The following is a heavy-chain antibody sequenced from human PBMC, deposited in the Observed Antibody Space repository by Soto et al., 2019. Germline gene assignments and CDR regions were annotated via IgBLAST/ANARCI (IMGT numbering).Heavy chain of an antibody. CDR3: ARHYGCTRNQCYGMDV. CDR1: GYTFHNYW. Sequence: GESLKISCKASGYTFHNYWISWVRQMPGKGLEWLGNIDPGDSYTNYNPSFKGHVTISTDKSINAAFLQWSSPRASDTAIYYCARHYGCTRNQCYGMDVWGQGTPVTVSS. D-gene: IGHD3-16*01. J-gene: IGHJ6*02. CDR2: IDPGDSYT. V-gene: IGHV5-10-1*01.